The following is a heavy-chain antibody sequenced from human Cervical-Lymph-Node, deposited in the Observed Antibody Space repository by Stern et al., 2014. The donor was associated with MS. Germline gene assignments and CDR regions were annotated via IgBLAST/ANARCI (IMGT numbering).Heavy chain of an antibody. CDR2: INAGNGNT. J-gene: IGHJ3*02. D-gene: IGHD6-19*01. Sequence: QVPLVQSGAEVKKPGASVKVSCKASGYTFTSYAMHWVRQAPGQRLEWMGWINAGNGNTKYSQKFQGRVTITRDTSASTAYMELSSLRSEDTAVYYCARRAKYSSGWNHDAFDIWGQGTMVTVSS. V-gene: IGHV1-3*01. CDR1: GYTFTSYA. CDR3: ARRAKYSSGWNHDAFDI.